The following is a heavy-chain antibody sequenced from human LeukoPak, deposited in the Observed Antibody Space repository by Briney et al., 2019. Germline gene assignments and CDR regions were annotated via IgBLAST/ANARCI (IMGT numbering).Heavy chain of an antibody. CDR3: ASASSGWYGGNY. D-gene: IGHD6-19*01. V-gene: IGHV3-21*01. Sequence: PGGSLRLSCAASGFTFSSYSMNWVRQAPGKGLEWVSSISSSSSYIYYADSVKGRFTISRDNAKNSLYLQMNSLRAEDTAVYYCASASSGWYGGNYWGQGTLATVSS. CDR1: GFTFSSYS. CDR2: ISSSSSYI. J-gene: IGHJ4*02.